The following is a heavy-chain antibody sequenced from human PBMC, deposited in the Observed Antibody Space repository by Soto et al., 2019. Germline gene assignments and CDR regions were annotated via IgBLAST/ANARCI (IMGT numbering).Heavy chain of an antibody. CDR3: ARELGYCSGGSCYSNNWFVP. Sequence: EVQLVESGGGLVKPGGSLRLSCAASGFTFSSYSMNWVRQAPGKGLEWVSSISSSSSYIYYADSVKGRFTISRDNAKNSLYLQMNSLRAEDTAVYYCARELGYCSGGSCYSNNWFVPWGQGTLVTVSS. D-gene: IGHD2-15*01. CDR2: ISSSSSYI. V-gene: IGHV3-21*01. J-gene: IGHJ5*02. CDR1: GFTFSSYS.